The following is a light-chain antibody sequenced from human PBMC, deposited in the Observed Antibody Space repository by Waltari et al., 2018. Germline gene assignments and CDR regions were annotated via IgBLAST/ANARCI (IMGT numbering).Light chain of an antibody. CDR3: QQYKTYSRT. CDR1: QSVDSW. J-gene: IGKJ1*01. Sequence: DIQMTQSPSSLSTSVGDRVTITCRASQSVDSWLAWYQQKPGKAPNLLIYRTSSLESGVPPRFSGSGFGTEFTLTISSLQPDDFATYYCQQYKTYSRTFGQGTKVEIK. CDR2: RTS. V-gene: IGKV1-5*03.